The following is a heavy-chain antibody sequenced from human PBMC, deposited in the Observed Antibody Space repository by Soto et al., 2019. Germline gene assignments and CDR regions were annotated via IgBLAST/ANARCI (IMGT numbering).Heavy chain of an antibody. CDR2: ISAYNGNT. Sequence: QVQLVQSGADVKKPGASVKVSCKASGYTFTNYDINWVRQAPGQGLEWMGWISAYNGNTNYGQNLQGRVTMTTDRSTSTAYMELRSLRSDDTAVYYCARDSGHHYAISGSYYALSDYWGQGTLVTVSS. J-gene: IGHJ4*02. CDR3: ARDSGHHYAISGSYYALSDY. D-gene: IGHD3-3*01. V-gene: IGHV1-18*01. CDR1: GYTFTNYD.